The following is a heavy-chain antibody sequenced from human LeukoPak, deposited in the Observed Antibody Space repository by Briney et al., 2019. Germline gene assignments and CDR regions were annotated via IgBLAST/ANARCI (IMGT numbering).Heavy chain of an antibody. CDR3: ARGYSSSWPLDY. Sequence: ESGPTLVKPTQTLTLICTFSGFSLSTSGVGVGWIRQPPGKALEWLALISWNDDKRYRPSLKSRLTITKDTSKNQVVLTMTNMDPVDTATYYCARGYSSSWPLDYWGQGTLVTVSS. CDR1: GFSLSTSGVG. J-gene: IGHJ4*02. V-gene: IGHV2-5*01. D-gene: IGHD6-13*01. CDR2: ISWNDDK.